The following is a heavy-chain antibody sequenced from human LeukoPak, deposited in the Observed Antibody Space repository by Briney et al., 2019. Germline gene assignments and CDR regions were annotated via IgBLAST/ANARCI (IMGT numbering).Heavy chain of an antibody. CDR2: INHSGST. Sequence: GSLRLSCAASGFTFSSYWMHWVRQAPGKGLEWIGEINHSGSTNYNPSLKSRVTISVDTSKNQFSLKLSSVTAADTAVYYCARDWIRHTLDDYYYYYGMDVWGQGTTVTVSS. J-gene: IGHJ6*02. D-gene: IGHD2-2*03. CDR3: ARDWIRHTLDDYYYYYGMDV. V-gene: IGHV4-34*01. CDR1: GFTFSSYW.